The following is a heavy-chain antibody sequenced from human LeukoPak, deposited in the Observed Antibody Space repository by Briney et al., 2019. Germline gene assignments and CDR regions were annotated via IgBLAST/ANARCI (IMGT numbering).Heavy chain of an antibody. J-gene: IGHJ4*02. Sequence: SGPTLVKPTQTLTLTCTFAGFSLSTSGVGAGWSRQPPGRALEWLALIYWNYDKRYSPSPKSRLTITKATSKNQVVLTMTNVDPVDTATFYCAHTFPPVTAAAAFAYWGQGTLVTVSS. CDR1: GFSLSTSGVG. V-gene: IGHV2-5*01. CDR2: IYWNYDK. D-gene: IGHD6-13*01. CDR3: AHTFPPVTAAAAFAY.